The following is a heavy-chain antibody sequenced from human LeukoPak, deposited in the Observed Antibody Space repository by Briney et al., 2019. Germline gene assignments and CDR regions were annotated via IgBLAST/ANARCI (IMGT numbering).Heavy chain of an antibody. Sequence: GGSLRLSCAASGFTFSSYWMSWVRQAPGKGLEWVANIKQDGSEKYYVDSVKGRFTISRDNAKNSLYLQMNSLRAEDTAVYYCARTITMIVVVITPDAFDIWGQGTMVTVSS. D-gene: IGHD3-22*01. J-gene: IGHJ3*02. V-gene: IGHV3-7*03. CDR1: GFTFSSYW. CDR3: ARTITMIVVVITPDAFDI. CDR2: IKQDGSEK.